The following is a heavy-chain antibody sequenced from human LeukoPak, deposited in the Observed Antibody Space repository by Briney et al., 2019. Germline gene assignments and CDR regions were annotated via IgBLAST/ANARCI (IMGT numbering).Heavy chain of an antibody. Sequence: SETLSLTCTVSGGSISSYYWSWIRQPAGKGLEWIGRIYTSGSTNYNPSLKSRVTMSVDTSKNQFSLKLSSVTAADTAVYYCARGSVVPAAMWFDPWGQGTLVTVSS. CDR1: GGSISSYY. V-gene: IGHV4-4*07. CDR2: IYTSGST. J-gene: IGHJ5*02. D-gene: IGHD2-2*01. CDR3: ARGSVVPAAMWFDP.